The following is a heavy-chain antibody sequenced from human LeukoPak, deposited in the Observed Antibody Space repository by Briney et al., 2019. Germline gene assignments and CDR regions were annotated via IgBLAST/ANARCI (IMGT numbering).Heavy chain of an antibody. Sequence: KTSQTLSLTCSVSGGSISSGSYFWTWIRQLAGKGLEWIGRIYTSGTIYYNPSPKSRVTISIDTSKNQFSLKLRSVNAADTAVYYCARVNGRNYYFDYWGQGTLVTVSS. CDR1: GGSISSGSYF. J-gene: IGHJ4*02. CDR2: IYTSGTI. D-gene: IGHD4-23*01. V-gene: IGHV4-61*02. CDR3: ARVNGRNYYFDY.